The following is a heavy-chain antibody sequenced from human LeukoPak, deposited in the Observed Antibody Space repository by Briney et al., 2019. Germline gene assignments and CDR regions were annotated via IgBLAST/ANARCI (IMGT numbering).Heavy chain of an antibody. CDR2: INWSGDNT. Sequence: PGGSLRLSCEDSGFTFADYGLSWVRQAPGKGPQWVAGINWSGDNTFYAGSVKGRFTISRDNSKKTLYLQMNNLRGEDTATYYCARDLSGNWSNLAYWGQGTLVTVSS. D-gene: IGHD6-13*01. CDR3: ARDLSGNWSNLAY. CDR1: GFTFADYG. J-gene: IGHJ4*02. V-gene: IGHV3-20*04.